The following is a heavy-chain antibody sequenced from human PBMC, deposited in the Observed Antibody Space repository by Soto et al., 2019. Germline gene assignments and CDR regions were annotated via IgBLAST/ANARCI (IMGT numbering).Heavy chain of an antibody. Sequence: SETLSLTCIVSGGSISGTTYYWAWIRQPPGKGLEWIGSVYFDGSTYYNLSLKSRVTISVDTSMNHFSLRLTSVTAADTALYYCARGGISRIYQLPPFDPWGQGTLVTVSS. CDR2: VYFDGST. V-gene: IGHV4-39*02. CDR3: ARGGISRIYQLPPFDP. J-gene: IGHJ5*02. CDR1: GGSISGTTYY. D-gene: IGHD2-2*01.